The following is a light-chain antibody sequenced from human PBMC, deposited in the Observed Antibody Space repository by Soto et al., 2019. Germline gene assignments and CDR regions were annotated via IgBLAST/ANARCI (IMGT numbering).Light chain of an antibody. CDR2: GAS. CDR3: QQYDNWPQT. J-gene: IGKJ1*01. CDR1: QSVSSN. Sequence: EIVMTQSPVTLSASPGERATLCCRASQSVSSNLAWYQQKPGQAPRLLIYGASTRATGIPARFSGTGSGTDFTLTVSSLQSEDFAVYYCQQYDNWPQTFGQGTKVDI. V-gene: IGKV3-15*01.